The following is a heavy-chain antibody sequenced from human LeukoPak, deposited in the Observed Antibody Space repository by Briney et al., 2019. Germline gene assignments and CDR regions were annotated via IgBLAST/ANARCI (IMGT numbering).Heavy chain of an antibody. CDR2: ISGSGGST. V-gene: IGHV3-23*01. CDR3: AKDVSYRSSWYGWISIPNFDY. D-gene: IGHD6-13*01. J-gene: IGHJ4*02. CDR1: GFTFSSYA. Sequence: PGGSLRLSCAASGFTFSSYAMSWVRQAPGKGLEWVSAISGSGGSTYYADSVKGRFTISRDNSKNTLNLQMNSLRVEDTAVYYCAKDVSYRSSWYGWISIPNFDYWGQGTLVTVSS.